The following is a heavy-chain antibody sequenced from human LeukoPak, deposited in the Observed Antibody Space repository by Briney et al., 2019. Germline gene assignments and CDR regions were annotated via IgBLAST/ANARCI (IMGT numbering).Heavy chain of an antibody. CDR2: IYYSGST. CDR3: ARLLRVGYCSSTSCNWFDP. J-gene: IGHJ5*02. V-gene: IGHV4-39*07. Sequence: PSETLSLTCTVSGGSIFSTSYYWGWLRQPPGKGLEWIGNIYYSGSTYYNPSLKSRVTVSVDTSKNQFSLKLSSVTAADTAVYYCARLLRVGYCSSTSCNWFDPWGQGTLVTVSS. D-gene: IGHD2-2*03. CDR1: GGSIFSTSYY.